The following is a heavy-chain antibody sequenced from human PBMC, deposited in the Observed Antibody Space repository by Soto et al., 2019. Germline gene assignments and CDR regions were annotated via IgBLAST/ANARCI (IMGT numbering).Heavy chain of an antibody. D-gene: IGHD1-26*01. J-gene: IGHJ4*02. CDR3: AREHYFGLDY. Sequence: EVQLVESWGGLVQPGGYLRLSCAASGFNLGGSWMTWVRQALGKGLEWLSKIHPDGSGEYYVGSVKGRFTISRDNADGSLFFQVDSLRDEDTAVYFCAREHYFGLDYWGQGTLVTVSS. CDR2: IHPDGSGE. CDR1: GFNLGGSW. V-gene: IGHV3-7*04.